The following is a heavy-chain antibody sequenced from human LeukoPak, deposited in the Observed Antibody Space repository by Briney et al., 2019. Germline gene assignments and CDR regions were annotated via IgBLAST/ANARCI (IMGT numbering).Heavy chain of an antibody. Sequence: SETLSLTCTVSGGSISSSSYYWGWIRQPPGKGLEWIGSIYYSGSTYYNPSFMSRVTISVDTSKNQLSLKLNSVTAADTAMYYCAREERTFYSSWSPFDYWGQGTLVTVSS. D-gene: IGHD6-13*01. CDR1: GGSISSSSYY. J-gene: IGHJ4*02. CDR3: AREERTFYSSWSPFDY. V-gene: IGHV4-39*07. CDR2: IYYSGST.